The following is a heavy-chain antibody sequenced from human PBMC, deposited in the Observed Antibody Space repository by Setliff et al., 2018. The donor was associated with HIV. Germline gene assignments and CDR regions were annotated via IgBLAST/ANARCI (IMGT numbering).Heavy chain of an antibody. V-gene: IGHV4-4*09. CDR2: IYTSGST. CDR1: GGSISSYY. J-gene: IGHJ4*02. Sequence: SETLSLTCTVSGGSISSYYWSWIRQPPGKGLEWNGYIYTSGSTNYNPSLKSRVTISVDTYKNQFSLKLSSVTAAYTAVYYCARGLSFYDPGGFDYWGQGTLVTVSS. D-gene: IGHD3-22*01. CDR3: ARGLSFYDPGGFDY.